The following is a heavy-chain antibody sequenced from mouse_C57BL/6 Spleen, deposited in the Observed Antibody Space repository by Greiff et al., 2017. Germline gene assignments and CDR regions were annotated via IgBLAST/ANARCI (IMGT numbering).Heavy chain of an antibody. D-gene: IGHD1-1*01. CDR2: INPYNGGT. CDR1: GYTFTDYY. Sequence: EVQLQQSGPVLVKPGASVKMSCKASGYTFTDYYMNWVKQSHGKSLEWIGVINPYNGGTSYNQKFKGKATLTVDKSSSTAYMELNSLTSEDSAVYYCAGGTTVVGYFDYWGQGTTLTVSS. J-gene: IGHJ2*01. CDR3: AGGTTVVGYFDY. V-gene: IGHV1-19*01.